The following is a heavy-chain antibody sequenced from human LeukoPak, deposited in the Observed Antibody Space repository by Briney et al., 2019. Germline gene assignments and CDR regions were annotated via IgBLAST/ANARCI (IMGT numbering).Heavy chain of an antibody. D-gene: IGHD3-22*01. CDR3: ARAPSEIGGYYPEYFRH. J-gene: IGHJ1*01. V-gene: IGHV3-74*01. CDR1: GFTFSSYW. Sequence: GGSLRLSCAASGFTFSSYWMHWVRHAPGKGLVWVSRIKSDGSTNYADSVKGRFTISRDNAKNTLSLQMNSLRAEDTGVYYCARAPSEIGGYYPEYFRHWGQGTLVTVSS. CDR2: IKSDGST.